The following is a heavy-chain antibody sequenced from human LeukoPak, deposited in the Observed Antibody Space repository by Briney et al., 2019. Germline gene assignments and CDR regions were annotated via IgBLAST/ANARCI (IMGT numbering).Heavy chain of an antibody. CDR1: GYTFTDYY. J-gene: IGHJ5*02. V-gene: IGHV1-2*02. Sequence: ASVKVSCKASGYTFTDYYMHWVRQAPGQGLEWMGWINPNSGGTNYAQKFQGRVTMTRDTSISTAYMELSRLRSDDTAVYYCARGASFPWSGSPNWFDPWGQGTLVTVSS. CDR2: INPNSGGT. CDR3: ARGASFPWSGSPNWFDP. D-gene: IGHD3-3*01.